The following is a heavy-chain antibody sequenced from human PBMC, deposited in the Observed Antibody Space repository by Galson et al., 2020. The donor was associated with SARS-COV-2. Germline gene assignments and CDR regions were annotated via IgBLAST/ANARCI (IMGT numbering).Heavy chain of an antibody. CDR2: ISSSGSTI. Sequence: GESLKISCAASGFTFSSYEMNWVRQAPGKGLEWVSYISSSGSTIYYADSVKGRFTISRDNAKNSLYLQMNSLRAEDTAVYYCARARAVLRFLEWLPDFDYWGQGTLVTVSS. D-gene: IGHD3-3*01. CDR3: ARARAVLRFLEWLPDFDY. CDR1: GFTFSSYE. V-gene: IGHV3-48*03. J-gene: IGHJ4*02.